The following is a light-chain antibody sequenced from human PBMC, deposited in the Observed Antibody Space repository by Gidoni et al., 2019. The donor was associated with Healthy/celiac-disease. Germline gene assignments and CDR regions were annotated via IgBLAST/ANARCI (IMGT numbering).Light chain of an antibody. Sequence: QLIQPPSSLSASVGDRVTITCQASQDISNYLNWYQQKPGKAPKLLIYDASNLETGVPSRFSGSGSGTDFTFTISSLQPEDIATYYCQQYDNLPYTFXQXTKLEIK. J-gene: IGKJ2*01. CDR2: DAS. V-gene: IGKV1-33*01. CDR3: QQYDNLPYT. CDR1: QDISNY.